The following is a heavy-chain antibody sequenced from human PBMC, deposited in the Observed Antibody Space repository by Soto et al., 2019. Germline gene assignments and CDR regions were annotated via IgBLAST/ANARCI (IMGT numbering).Heavy chain of an antibody. J-gene: IGHJ4*02. CDR1: GDSVSVNSGA. V-gene: IGHV6-1*01. CDR3: ARGWLRRHFDY. CDR2: TYYTSRWYN. D-gene: IGHD5-12*01. Sequence: SQTLSLTCAISGDSVSVNSGAWNWIRQSPSRGLEWLGRTYYTSRWYNDYAVSVRSRITINPDTSKNPFSLQLNSVTPEDTAVYYCARGWLRRHFDYWGEGTQVTDSS.